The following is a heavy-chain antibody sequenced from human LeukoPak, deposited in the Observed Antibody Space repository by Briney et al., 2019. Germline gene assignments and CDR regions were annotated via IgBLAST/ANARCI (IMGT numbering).Heavy chain of an antibody. D-gene: IGHD2-8*02. V-gene: IGHV4-30-2*01. CDR2: IVHTGTT. CDR1: GGSISSGTYY. CDR3: ARDSYCDGGACQTSGFDR. J-gene: IGHJ4*02. Sequence: SQTLSLTCFVSGGSISSGTYYWSWIRQPPGKGLEWIGYIVHTGTTQYSPSLKSRVTMSVDTSKNQFSLNLTYVTVADTAVYYCARDSYCDGGACQTSGFDRWGQGTLVAVSS.